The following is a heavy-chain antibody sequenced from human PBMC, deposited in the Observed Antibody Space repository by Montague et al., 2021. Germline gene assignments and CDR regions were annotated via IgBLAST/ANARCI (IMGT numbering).Heavy chain of an antibody. J-gene: IGHJ5*02. Sequence: SLRLSCAASGFTFSTFPMHWVRQAPGKGLEWVALISHDGSNKYYADSVRGRLTVSRDNSKNTLYLQTSSLRADDTAVYYCARWRVYYDSSGYAAWGRGTLVPVPS. CDR1: GFTFSTFP. CDR3: ARWRVYYDSSGYAA. D-gene: IGHD3-22*01. CDR2: ISHDGSNK. V-gene: IGHV3-30-3*01.